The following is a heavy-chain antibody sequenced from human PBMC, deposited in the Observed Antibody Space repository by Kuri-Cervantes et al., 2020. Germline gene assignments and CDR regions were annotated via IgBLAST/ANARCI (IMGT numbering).Heavy chain of an antibody. Sequence: ASVKVSCKASGYTFIDYYMHWVRQAPGQGLEWMGWINPNSGGTNYAQKFQGRVTMTRDTSTSTFYMELSSLRSEDTAVYYCATECSGGSCHWTPDALDIWGQGTMVTVSS. J-gene: IGHJ3*02. D-gene: IGHD2-15*01. CDR1: GYTFIDYY. CDR2: INPNSGGT. V-gene: IGHV1-2*02. CDR3: ATECSGGSCHWTPDALDI.